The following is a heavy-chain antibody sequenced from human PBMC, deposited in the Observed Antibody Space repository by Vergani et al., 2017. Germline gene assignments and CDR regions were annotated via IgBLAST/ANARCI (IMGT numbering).Heavy chain of an antibody. D-gene: IGHD3-3*01. CDR2: INPNSGGT. Sequence: QVQLVQSGAEVKKPGASVKVSCKASGYTFTGYYMHWVRQAPGQGLEWMGWINPNSGGTNYAQKFQGRVTMTRDTSISTAYMELSRLRSDDTAVYYCASSYWIFGGNYYYYYMDVWGKGTTVTVSS. CDR3: ASSYWIFGGNYYYYYMDV. J-gene: IGHJ6*03. V-gene: IGHV1-2*02. CDR1: GYTFTGYY.